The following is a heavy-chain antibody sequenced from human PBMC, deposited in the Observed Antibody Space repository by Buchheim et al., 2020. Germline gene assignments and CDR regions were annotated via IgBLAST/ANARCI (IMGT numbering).Heavy chain of an antibody. CDR1: GGSISSYY. CDR3: ARAYYDFWRDDYYYYGMDV. CDR2: IYYSGST. Sequence: QVQLQESGPGLVKPSETLPLTCTVSGGSISSYYWSWIRQPPGKGLEWIGYIYYSGSTNYNPSLKSRVTISVDTSKNQFSLKLSSVTAADTAVYYCARAYYDFWRDDYYYYGMDVWGQGTT. D-gene: IGHD3-3*01. J-gene: IGHJ6*02. V-gene: IGHV4-59*01.